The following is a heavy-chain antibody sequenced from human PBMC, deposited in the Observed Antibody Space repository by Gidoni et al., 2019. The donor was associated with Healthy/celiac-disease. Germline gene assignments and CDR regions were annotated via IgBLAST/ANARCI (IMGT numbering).Heavy chain of an antibody. V-gene: IGHV3-49*03. CDR2: IRSKAYGGTT. Sequence: EVQLVESGGGLVHPGRSLTLSCTASGFTFGDYAMSWFRQAPGKGLEWVCFIRSKAYGGTTEYAASLKGRFTISRDDSKSIAYLQINSLKTEDTAVYYCTRELRLGHAFDIWGQGTMVTVSS. J-gene: IGHJ3*02. CDR3: TRELRLGHAFDI. CDR1: GFTFGDYA. D-gene: IGHD3-16*01.